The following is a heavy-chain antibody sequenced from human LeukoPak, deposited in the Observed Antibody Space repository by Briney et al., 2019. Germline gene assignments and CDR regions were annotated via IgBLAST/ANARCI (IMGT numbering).Heavy chain of an antibody. D-gene: IGHD2-8*01. J-gene: IGHJ6*03. V-gene: IGHV3-11*04. Sequence: PGGSLRLSCAASGFTFSDYYMSWIRQAPGKGLEWVSYISSSGSTIYYADSVKGRFTTSRDNAKNSLYLQMNSLRAEDTAVYYCARDRIVLMVYATQDYYYMDVWGKGTTVTVSS. CDR2: ISSSGSTI. CDR3: ARDRIVLMVYATQDYYYMDV. CDR1: GFTFSDYY.